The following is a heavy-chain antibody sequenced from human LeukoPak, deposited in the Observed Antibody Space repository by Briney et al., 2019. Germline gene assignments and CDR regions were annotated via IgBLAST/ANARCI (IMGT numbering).Heavy chain of an antibody. CDR2: MNPNSGNT. CDR3: ARDLGDYYDSSGYYVD. Sequence: ASVKVSCKASGYTFTSYDINWVRQATGQGLEWMGWMNPNSGNTGYAQKFQGRVTMTRNTSISTAYMELSSLRSEDTAVYYCARDLGDYYDSSGYYVDWGQGTLVTVSS. CDR1: GYTFTSYD. V-gene: IGHV1-8*01. D-gene: IGHD3-22*01. J-gene: IGHJ4*02.